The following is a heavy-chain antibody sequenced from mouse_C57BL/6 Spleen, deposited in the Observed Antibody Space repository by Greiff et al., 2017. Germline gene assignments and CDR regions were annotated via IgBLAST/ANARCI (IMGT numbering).Heavy chain of an antibody. CDR3: ARSRSSGYVNFDY. D-gene: IGHD3-2*02. V-gene: IGHV1-39*01. CDR1: GYSFTDYN. J-gene: IGHJ2*01. Sequence: EVQLVESGPELVKPGASVKISCKASGYSFTDYNMNWVKQSNGKSLEWIGVIYPNNGTTSYNQKFKGKATLTVDPSSSTAYMQLNSLTSEDSAVYYCARSRSSGYVNFDYWGQGTTLTVSS. CDR2: IYPNNGTT.